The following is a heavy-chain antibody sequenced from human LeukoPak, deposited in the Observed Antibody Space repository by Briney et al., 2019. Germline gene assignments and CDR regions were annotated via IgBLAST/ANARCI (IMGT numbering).Heavy chain of an antibody. CDR1: GFTFSSYE. Sequence: PGGSLRLSCAASGFTFSSYEMNWVRQAPGKGLEWVSYISSSGSTIYYADSVKGRFTISRDNAKNSLYLQMNSLRAEDTAVYYCARDWGVGDAFDIWGQGTMVTVSS. CDR2: ISSSGSTI. CDR3: ARDWGVGDAFDI. J-gene: IGHJ3*02. D-gene: IGHD3-16*01. V-gene: IGHV3-48*03.